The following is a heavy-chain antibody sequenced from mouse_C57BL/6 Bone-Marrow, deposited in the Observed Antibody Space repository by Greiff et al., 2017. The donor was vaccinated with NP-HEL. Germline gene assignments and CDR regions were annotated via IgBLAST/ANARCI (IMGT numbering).Heavy chain of an antibody. D-gene: IGHD1-1*01. CDR2: IYPGDGDT. CDR3: ARYYVSSYYLEY. Sequence: VQLQQSGAELVKPGASVKISCKASVYAFSSYWMNWVKQRPGKGLEWIGQIYPGDGDTNYNGKFTGKATLTADKSSSTAYMQLSSLTSEDSAVYFCARYYVSSYYLEYGGQGTTLPVSS. V-gene: IGHV1-80*01. CDR1: VYAFSSYW. J-gene: IGHJ2*01.